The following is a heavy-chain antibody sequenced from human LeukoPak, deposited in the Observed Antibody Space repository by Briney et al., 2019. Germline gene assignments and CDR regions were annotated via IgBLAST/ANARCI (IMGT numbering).Heavy chain of an antibody. J-gene: IGHJ3*02. CDR3: ARGAPLLLRAFDI. D-gene: IGHD2-15*01. Sequence: PSETLSLTCTVSGGSISSYYWRWIRQPAGKGLEGIGRIYTSGSTNYNPSLNSRVTMSVDTSKNQFSLKLSSVTAADTAVYYCARGAPLLLRAFDIWGQGTMVTVSS. CDR2: IYTSGST. CDR1: GGSISSYY. V-gene: IGHV4-4*07.